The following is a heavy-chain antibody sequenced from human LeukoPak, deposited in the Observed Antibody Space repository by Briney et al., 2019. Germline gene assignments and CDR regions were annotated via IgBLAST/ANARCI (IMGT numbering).Heavy chain of an antibody. CDR2: IIPILDIA. J-gene: IGHJ6*02. Sequence: SVKVSCKASGGTFSNYAISWVRQAPGQGVEWMGRIIPILDIANYAQKFQGRVTITADKSTSTAYMELSSLRSEDTAVYYCARSCDDYGDLCMDVWGQGTTVTVSS. D-gene: IGHD4-17*01. CDR1: GGTFSNYA. V-gene: IGHV1-69*04. CDR3: ARSCDDYGDLCMDV.